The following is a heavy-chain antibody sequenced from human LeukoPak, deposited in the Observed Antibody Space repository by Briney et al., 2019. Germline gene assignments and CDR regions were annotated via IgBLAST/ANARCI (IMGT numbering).Heavy chain of an antibody. V-gene: IGHV3-15*01. Sequence: GGSLSLSSFATQFTFSNAWMSWVRQSPGKGLEWVGRIKSKTDGGTTDYAAPVKGRFTISRDDSKNTLYLQMNSLKTEDTAVYYCTTDSSSADYWGQGTLVTVSS. CDR2: IKSKTDGGTT. CDR1: QFTFSNAW. D-gene: IGHD6-6*01. CDR3: TTDSSSADY. J-gene: IGHJ4*02.